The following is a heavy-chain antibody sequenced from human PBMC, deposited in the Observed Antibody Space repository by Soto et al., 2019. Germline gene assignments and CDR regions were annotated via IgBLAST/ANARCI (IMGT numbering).Heavy chain of an antibody. J-gene: IGHJ4*02. V-gene: IGHV3-33*01. CDR1: GFTFSNYG. CDR3: AGEWVRVAISVLGY. Sequence: QVQLVESGGGVVQPGRSLRLSCAASGFTFSNYGMHWVRQAPDKGLEWVAVIWYDGNTKYYADSVKGRFTVSRDNSKKTRNLQRDGLRAEDTAVYYCAGEWVRVAISVLGYWGQGTLVTSPQ. D-gene: IGHD3-16*01. CDR2: IWYDGNTK.